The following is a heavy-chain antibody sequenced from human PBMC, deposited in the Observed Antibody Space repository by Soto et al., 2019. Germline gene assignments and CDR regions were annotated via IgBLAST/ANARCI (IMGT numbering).Heavy chain of an antibody. D-gene: IGHD2-2*01. CDR3: AHTEKIPAARVGSWFDP. CDR1: GFSLSTSGVG. Sequence: QITLKESGPPLVKPTQTLTLTCTFSGFSLSTSGVGVGWIRQPPGKALEWLALIYWNDDKRYSPSLKSRLTITKDTSKNQVVLTMTNMDPVDTATYYCAHTEKIPAARVGSWFDPWGQGTLVTVSS. J-gene: IGHJ5*02. CDR2: IYWNDDK. V-gene: IGHV2-5*01.